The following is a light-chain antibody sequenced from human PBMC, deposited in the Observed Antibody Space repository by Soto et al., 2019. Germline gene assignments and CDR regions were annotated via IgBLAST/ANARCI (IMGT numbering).Light chain of an antibody. J-gene: IGLJ2*01. Sequence: QSVLTQPPSVSGAPGQRVTISCTGNSSNIGAGYDVHWYQQLPGTAPKLLIFGNRNRPSGIPDRFSGSKSGTSGTLDITGLQTGDEADYYCATWDGSLPGEVFGGGTKLTVL. CDR2: GNR. V-gene: IGLV1-40*01. CDR1: SSNIGAGYD. CDR3: ATWDGSLPGEV.